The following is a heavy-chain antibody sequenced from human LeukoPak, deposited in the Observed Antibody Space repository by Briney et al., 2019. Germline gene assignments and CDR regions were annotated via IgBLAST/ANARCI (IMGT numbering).Heavy chain of an antibody. CDR2: IYYSGST. J-gene: IGHJ4*02. CDR1: GGSISSGDYY. D-gene: IGHD3-9*01. Sequence: PSQTLSLTCTVSGGSISSGDYYWSWIRQPPGKGLEWIGYIYYSGSTYYNPSLKRRVTISVDTSKNQFSLKLSSVTAADTAVYYCARAPTHYDILTALDYWGQGTLVTVSS. CDR3: ARAPTHYDILTALDY. V-gene: IGHV4-30-4*08.